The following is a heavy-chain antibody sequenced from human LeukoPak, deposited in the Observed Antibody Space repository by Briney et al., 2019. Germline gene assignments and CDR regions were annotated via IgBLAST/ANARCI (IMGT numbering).Heavy chain of an antibody. Sequence: SETLSLTCDVSGDSISSNNWWSWVRQSPGKGLEWIGEIYHSGGTSYNPSLKSRVTISADKSKNQFSLRLNSVTAADTAVYYCASGKYSSSHFDYWGQGTLVTVSS. V-gene: IGHV4-4*02. CDR1: GDSISSNNW. CDR2: IYHSGGT. J-gene: IGHJ4*02. CDR3: ASGKYSSSHFDY. D-gene: IGHD6-13*01.